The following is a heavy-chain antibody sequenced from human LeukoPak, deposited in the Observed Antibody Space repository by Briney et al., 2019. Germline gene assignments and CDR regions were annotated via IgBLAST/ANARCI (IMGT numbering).Heavy chain of an antibody. V-gene: IGHV1-69*05. CDR2: IIPIFGTA. CDR3: ARELLGAFDI. J-gene: IGHJ3*02. D-gene: IGHD2-15*01. CDR1: GGTFSSYA. Sequence: SVKVSCKAAGGTFSSYAISWVRQAPGQGLEWMGGIIPIFGTANYAQMFQGRVTITTDESTSTAYMELSSLRSEDTAVYYCARELLGAFDIWGQGTMVTVSS.